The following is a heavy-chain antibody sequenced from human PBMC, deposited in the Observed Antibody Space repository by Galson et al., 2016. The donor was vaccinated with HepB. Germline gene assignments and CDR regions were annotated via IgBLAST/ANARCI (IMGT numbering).Heavy chain of an antibody. CDR2: IRFDGSNR. D-gene: IGHD1-7*01. J-gene: IGHJ4*02. V-gene: IGHV3-30-3*01. CDR3: ASNTYSYDKTGTHYVNFFHY. Sequence: SLRLSCAASDSSFSRYAMHWVRQSPGKGLEWVAVIRFDGSNRYYEDAMTGRFSISRDNSKNKLYLEMNSLRTEDAAVYYCASNTYSYDKTGTHYVNFFHYWGQGTRVTVSS. CDR1: DSSFSRYA.